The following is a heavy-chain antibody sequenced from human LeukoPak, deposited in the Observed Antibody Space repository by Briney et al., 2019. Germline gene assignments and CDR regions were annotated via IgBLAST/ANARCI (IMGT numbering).Heavy chain of an antibody. Sequence: GGSLRLSCAASGFTFSPYWLQWVHQAPGKGLEWVSSTSSSSSYIYYADSVKGRFTISRDNAKNSLYLQMNSLRAEDTAVYYCARGGHGDYSYWFDPWGQGTPVTVSS. J-gene: IGHJ5*02. CDR1: GFTFSPYW. CDR3: ARGGHGDYSYWFDP. V-gene: IGHV3-21*01. CDR2: TSSSSSYI. D-gene: IGHD4-17*01.